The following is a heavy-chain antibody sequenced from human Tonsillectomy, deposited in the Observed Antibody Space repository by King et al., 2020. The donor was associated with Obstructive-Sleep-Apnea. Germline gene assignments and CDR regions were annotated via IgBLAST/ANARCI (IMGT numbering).Heavy chain of an antibody. D-gene: IGHD2-2*01. Sequence: VQLQQWGAGLLNPSETLSLTCAVYGGSFSGYYWSWIRQPPGKGLEWIGEINHSGSTNYNPSLKSRVTISVDTSKNQFSLKLSSVTAADTAVYYCARGPGGRGYCSSTSCYPFDYWGQGTLVTVSS. V-gene: IGHV4-34*01. CDR1: GGSFSGYY. J-gene: IGHJ4*02. CDR2: INHSGST. CDR3: ARGPGGRGYCSSTSCYPFDY.